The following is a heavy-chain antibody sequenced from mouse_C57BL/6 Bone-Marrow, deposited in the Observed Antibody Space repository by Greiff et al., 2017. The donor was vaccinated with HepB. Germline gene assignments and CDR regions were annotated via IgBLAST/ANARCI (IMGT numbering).Heavy chain of an antibody. CDR3: ARFRYYGSSYGYYAMDY. J-gene: IGHJ4*01. CDR2: INPSSGYT. Sequence: VQLQQSGADLAKPGASVKLSCKASGYTFTSYWMHWVNQRPGQGLEWIGYINPSSGYTKYTQKFKDKATLTADKSSSTAYMQLSSLTYEDSAVYYCARFRYYGSSYGYYAMDYWGQGTSVTVSS. D-gene: IGHD1-1*01. CDR1: GYTFTSYW. V-gene: IGHV1-7*01.